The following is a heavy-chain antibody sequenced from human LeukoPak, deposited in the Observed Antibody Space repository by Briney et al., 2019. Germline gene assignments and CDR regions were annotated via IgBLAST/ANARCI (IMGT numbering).Heavy chain of an antibody. J-gene: IGHJ4*02. Sequence: ASVKVSCKASGYTFTSYYMHWVRQAPGQGLEWMGIINPSGGSTSYAQKFQGRVTMTRDMSTSTVYMELSSLRSEDTAVYYCARDPVLSIHCSSTSCYTGPDYWGQGTLVTVSS. CDR1: GYTFTSYY. D-gene: IGHD2-2*02. CDR3: ARDPVLSIHCSSTSCYTGPDY. CDR2: INPSGGST. V-gene: IGHV1-46*01.